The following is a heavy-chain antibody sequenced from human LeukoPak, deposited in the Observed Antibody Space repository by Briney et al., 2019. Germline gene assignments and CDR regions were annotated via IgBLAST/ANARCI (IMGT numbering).Heavy chain of an antibody. Sequence: GRSLRLSCAASGFTFSSYGMHWVRQAPGKGLEWVAVIWYDGSNKYYADSVKGRFTISRDNSKNTLYLQMNSLRAEDTAVYYCARSQLVSNFDYWGQGTLVTVSS. V-gene: IGHV3-33*01. D-gene: IGHD6-6*01. CDR3: ARSQLVSNFDY. CDR1: GFTFSSYG. J-gene: IGHJ4*02. CDR2: IWYDGSNK.